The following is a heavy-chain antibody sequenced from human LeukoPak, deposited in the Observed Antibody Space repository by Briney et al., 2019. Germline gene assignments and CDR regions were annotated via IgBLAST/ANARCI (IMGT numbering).Heavy chain of an antibody. V-gene: IGHV4-39*01. D-gene: IGHD2-15*01. CDR3: ARHPGYCSGGSCYFFDY. CDR1: GGSISSSSYY. Sequence: PSETLSLTCTVSGGSISSSSYYWGWIRQPPGKGLEWIVSIYYSGSTYYNPSLKSRVTISVDTSKNQFSLKLSSVTAADTAVYCCARHPGYCSGGSCYFFDYWGQGTLVTVSS. J-gene: IGHJ4*02. CDR2: IYYSGST.